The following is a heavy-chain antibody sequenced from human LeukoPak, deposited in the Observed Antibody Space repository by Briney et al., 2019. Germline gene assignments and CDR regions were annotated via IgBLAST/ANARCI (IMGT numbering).Heavy chain of an antibody. CDR2: INHSGST. D-gene: IGHD6-13*01. CDR1: GGSFSGYY. CDR3: AREDSSSWYVGFDY. Sequence: SETLSLTCAVYGGSFSGYYWSWIRQPPGKGLEWIGEINHSGSTNYNPSLKSRVTISVDTSKNQFSLKLSPVTAADTAVYYCAREDSSSWYVGFDYWGQGPWSPSPQ. V-gene: IGHV4-34*01. J-gene: IGHJ4*02.